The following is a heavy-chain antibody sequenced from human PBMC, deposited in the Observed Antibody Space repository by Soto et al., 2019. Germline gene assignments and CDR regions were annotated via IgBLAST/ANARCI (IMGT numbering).Heavy chain of an antibody. CDR1: GGAVSSFD. J-gene: IGHJ4*02. CDR2: SIPVLGTT. D-gene: IGHD3-16*01. Sequence: QVQLVQSGAEVKKPGSAVKVSCKDSGGAVSSFDICWVRQAPGLGLEWMGGSIPVLGTTSYAQKFQRRITITADAAKSTANRELYSLRPDETVIDCCARARAERERSYYFWGGSFDSWGQRTRVNVSS. CDR3: ARARAERERSYYFWGGSFDS. V-gene: IGHV1-69*01.